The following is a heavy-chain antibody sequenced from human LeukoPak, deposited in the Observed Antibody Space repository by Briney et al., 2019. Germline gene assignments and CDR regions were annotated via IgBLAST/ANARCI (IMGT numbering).Heavy chain of an antibody. J-gene: IGHJ4*02. CDR3: ARWDY. CDR1: GGSISSGGYS. CDR2: INHSGST. Sequence: SETLSLTCAVSGGSISSGGYSWSWIRQPPGKGLEWIGEINHSGSTNYNPSLKSRVTISVDTSKNQFSLKLSSVTAADTAVYYCARWDYWGQGTLVTVSS. V-gene: IGHV4-34*01.